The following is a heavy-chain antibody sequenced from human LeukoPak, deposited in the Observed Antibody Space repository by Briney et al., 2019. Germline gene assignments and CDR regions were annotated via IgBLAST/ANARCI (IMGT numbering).Heavy chain of an antibody. CDR1: GYTFTGYY. CDR3: ARGEYYDRSAYCFD. J-gene: IGHJ4*02. Sequence: GASVKVSCKASGYTFTGYYMHWVRQAPGQGLEWMGWINPTSGGTNYVQRFQGRVTMTRDTSISTAYMELSRLRSDDTAVYYCARGEYYDRSAYCFDWGQGTLVTVSS. D-gene: IGHD3-22*01. V-gene: IGHV1-2*02. CDR2: INPTSGGT.